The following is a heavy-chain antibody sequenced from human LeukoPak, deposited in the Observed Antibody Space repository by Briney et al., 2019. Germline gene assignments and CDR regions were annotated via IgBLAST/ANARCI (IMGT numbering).Heavy chain of an antibody. CDR1: GFTFNSYW. D-gene: IGHD3-3*01. Sequence: GGSLRLSCEASGFTFNSYWMSWVRQAPGKGLEWVANIKQDGSEKYYVDSVKGRFTISRDNANNSLYLQMNSLRAEDTAVYYCAKDMQEVLWLLYGGDAFDIWGQGTMVTVSS. CDR2: IKQDGSEK. J-gene: IGHJ3*02. V-gene: IGHV3-7*03. CDR3: AKDMQEVLWLLYGGDAFDI.